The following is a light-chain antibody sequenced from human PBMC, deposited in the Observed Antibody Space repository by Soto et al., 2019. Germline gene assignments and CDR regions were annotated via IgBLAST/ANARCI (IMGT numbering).Light chain of an antibody. J-gene: IGKJ5*01. CDR2: GIS. Sequence: DIVMTQSPAILSVSHGESATLSCRASQSVNSNYLAWYQQHPCQPPRLLIYGISTRATGIPARFSGSGSGTEFTLTISSLQSEDFAVYYCQQYNNWPPITFGQGTRLEIK. CDR3: QQYNNWPPIT. CDR1: QSVNSN. V-gene: IGKV3-15*01.